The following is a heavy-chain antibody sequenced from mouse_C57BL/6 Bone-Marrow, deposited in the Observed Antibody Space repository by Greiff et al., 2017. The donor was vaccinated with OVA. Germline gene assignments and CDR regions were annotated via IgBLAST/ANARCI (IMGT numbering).Heavy chain of an antibody. D-gene: IGHD1-1*01. CDR2: ISYDGSN. V-gene: IGHV3-6*01. CDR1: GYSITSGYY. J-gene: IGHJ4*01. CDR3: AREVDYAMDY. Sequence: ESGPGLVKPSQSLSLTCSVTGYSITSGYYWNWIRQFPGNKLEWMGYISYDGSNNYKPSLKNRIPITRDTSKNQFFLKLNSVTTEDTATYYCAREVDYAMDYWGQGTSVTVSS.